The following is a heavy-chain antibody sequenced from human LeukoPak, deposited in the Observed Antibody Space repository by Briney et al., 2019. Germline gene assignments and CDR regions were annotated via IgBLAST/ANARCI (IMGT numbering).Heavy chain of an antibody. CDR3: ARQTGDNAFDI. D-gene: IGHD7-27*01. Sequence: GESLKISCKGSGYRFTTYWIGWVRQMPGKGLEWMGIIYPGDSDTRYSPSFQGQVTISADKSITTAYLQWNSLKASDTAMYFCARQTGDNAFDIWGRGTMVTVSS. CDR2: IYPGDSDT. J-gene: IGHJ3*02. CDR1: GYRFTTYW. V-gene: IGHV5-51*01.